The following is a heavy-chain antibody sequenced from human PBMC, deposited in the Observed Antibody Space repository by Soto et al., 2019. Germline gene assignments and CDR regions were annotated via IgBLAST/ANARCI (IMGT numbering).Heavy chain of an antibody. D-gene: IGHD3-22*01. Sequence: SETLSLTCAVSGDSISSGYYWAWIRQPPGKKLEWIGSIYHSGTTYYNPSLKSRVTISVDTSKNQFSLKLSSVTAADSALYYCARHEYVSSSYDLLDVWGRGTMVTVSS. J-gene: IGHJ3*01. CDR3: ARHEYVSSSYDLLDV. CDR2: IYHSGTT. V-gene: IGHV4-38-2*01. CDR1: GDSISSGYY.